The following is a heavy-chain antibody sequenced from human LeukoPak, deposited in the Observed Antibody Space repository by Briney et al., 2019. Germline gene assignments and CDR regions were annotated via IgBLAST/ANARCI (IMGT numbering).Heavy chain of an antibody. CDR1: GGSISSSNW. J-gene: IGHJ4*02. Sequence: TSETLSLTCAVSGGSISSSNWWSWVRQPPGKGLEWIGEIYHSGSTNYNPSLKSRVTISVGKSKNQFSLKLSSVTAADTAVYYCARGGVVVPAAPLDYWGQGTLVTVSS. CDR3: ARGGVVVPAAPLDY. D-gene: IGHD2-2*01. V-gene: IGHV4-4*02. CDR2: IYHSGST.